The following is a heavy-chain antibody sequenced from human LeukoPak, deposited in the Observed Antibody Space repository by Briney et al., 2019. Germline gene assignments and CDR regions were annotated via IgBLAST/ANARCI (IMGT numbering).Heavy chain of an antibody. CDR3: AKDGAVQLHDAFDI. CDR2: IRYDGSNK. D-gene: IGHD5-18*01. CDR1: GFTFSSYG. J-gene: IGHJ3*02. V-gene: IGHV3-30*02. Sequence: GGSLRLSCAASGFTFSSYGMHWVRQAPGKGLEWVAFIRYDGSNKYYADSVKGRFTISRDNSKNTLYLQMNSLRAEDTAVYYCAKDGAVQLHDAFDIWGQGTMVTVSS.